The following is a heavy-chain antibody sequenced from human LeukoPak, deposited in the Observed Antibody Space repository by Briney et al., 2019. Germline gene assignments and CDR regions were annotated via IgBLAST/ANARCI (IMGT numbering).Heavy chain of an antibody. CDR1: GYTFTSYG. J-gene: IGHJ3*02. Sequence: GASVKVSCKASGYTFTSYGISWVRQAPGQGLEWMGWISAYNGNTNYAQKLQGRVTMTTDTSTSTAYMELRSLRSDDTAVYYCARDVFSYYGSGSPKRDAFDIWGQGTMVTVSS. CDR3: ARDVFSYYGSGSPKRDAFDI. D-gene: IGHD3-10*01. V-gene: IGHV1-18*01. CDR2: ISAYNGNT.